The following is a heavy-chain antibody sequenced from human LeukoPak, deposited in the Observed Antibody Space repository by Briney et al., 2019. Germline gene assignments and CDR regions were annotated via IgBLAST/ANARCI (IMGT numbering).Heavy chain of an antibody. D-gene: IGHD2-15*01. Sequence: PSETLSLTCTVSGGSISSSSYYWGWIRQPPGKGLEWIGSIYYSGSTYYNPSLKSRVTISVDTSKNQFSLKLSSVTAADTAVYYCARVRCSGGSCYDNWFDPWGQGTLVTVSS. V-gene: IGHV4-39*07. CDR2: IYYSGST. J-gene: IGHJ5*02. CDR3: ARVRCSGGSCYDNWFDP. CDR1: GGSISSSSYY.